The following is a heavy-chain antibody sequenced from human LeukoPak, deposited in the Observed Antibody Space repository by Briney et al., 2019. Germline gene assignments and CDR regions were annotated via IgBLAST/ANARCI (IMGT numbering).Heavy chain of an antibody. V-gene: IGHV1-3*03. CDR2: INAGNGNT. CDR1: GYTFTNYA. J-gene: IGHJ3*02. Sequence: ASVKVSCKASGYTFTNYAIHWVRQAPGQRLEWMGWINAGNGNTEYSQEFQGRVTITRDTSASTAYMELSSLRSEDTAVYYCARGGPNDAFDIWGQGTMVTVSS. CDR3: ARGGPNDAFDI.